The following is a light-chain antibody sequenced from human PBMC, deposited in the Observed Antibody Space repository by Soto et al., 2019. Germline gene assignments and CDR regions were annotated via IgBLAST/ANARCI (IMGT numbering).Light chain of an antibody. CDR2: DAS. J-gene: IGKJ4*02. CDR3: QQRNNWPLT. V-gene: IGKV3-11*01. CDR1: QSVGNH. Sequence: EIVLTQSPTTLSLSPGERAILSCRASQSVGNHLAWYQQKAGQAPRLLIYDASNRATGVPARFSGRGSATYFTLTISSLEPEDFAVYYCQQRNNWPLTFGGGTKVDIK.